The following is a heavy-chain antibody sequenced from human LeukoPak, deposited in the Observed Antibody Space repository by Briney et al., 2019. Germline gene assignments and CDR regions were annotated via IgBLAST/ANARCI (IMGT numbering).Heavy chain of an antibody. CDR1: GFTFSTYW. CDR2: IKQDGGEK. CDR3: ASWIAVAAMEYFQH. J-gene: IGHJ1*01. D-gene: IGHD6-19*01. Sequence: GGSLRLSCAASGFTFSTYWMSWVRQAPGKGLEWVANIKQDGGEKYYLDSVKGRFTISRDNAKNSLYLQMNSLRVEDTAVYYCASWIAVAAMEYFQHWGQGTLVTVSS. V-gene: IGHV3-7*03.